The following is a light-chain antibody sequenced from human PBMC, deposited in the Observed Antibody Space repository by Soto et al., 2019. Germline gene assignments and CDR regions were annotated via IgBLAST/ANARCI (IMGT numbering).Light chain of an antibody. CDR1: YSDIGANYD. J-gene: IGLJ2*01. CDR2: ANN. Sequence: QSELTQPASVSGSPGQGVTFSCTGSYSDIGANYDVHWHHHLPGTAPKLLIYANNKRPSGVSERFSGSSSDTSAFLSITGHQAEDEAYYYSQDYDSNFRPVVFGGGTKLTVL. V-gene: IGLV1-40*01. CDR3: QDYDSNFRPVV.